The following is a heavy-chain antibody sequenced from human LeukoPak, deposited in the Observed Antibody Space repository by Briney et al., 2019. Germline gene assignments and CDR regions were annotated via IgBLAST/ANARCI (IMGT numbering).Heavy chain of an antibody. J-gene: IGHJ4*02. CDR2: MYYSGST. D-gene: IGHD3-22*01. V-gene: IGHV4-59*08. CDR3: ARGGPYDSSGYYFMQFDY. Sequence: SETLSLTCTVSGGSITSDYWSWIRQPPGKGLEWIGYMYYSGSTNYNPSLKSRVTISVDTSKNQFSLKLSSGTAADTAVYYCARGGPYDSSGYYFMQFDYWGQGTLVTVSS. CDR1: GGSITSDY.